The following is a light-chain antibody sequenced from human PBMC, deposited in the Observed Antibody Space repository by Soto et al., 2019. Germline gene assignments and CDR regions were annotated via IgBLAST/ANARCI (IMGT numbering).Light chain of an antibody. J-gene: IGLJ3*02. CDR1: SGSIGSSY. CDR2: EAN. V-gene: IGLV6-57*01. Sequence: NFMLTQPHSLSESPGKTVTISCTRSSGSIGSSYVQWYQQRPGRSPTTVILEANQRPTGVPVRFSDSIDSSSNSAFLVISGLRTEDEADYYCQSYDTSNPLVFGGGTKLTVL. CDR3: QSYDTSNPLV.